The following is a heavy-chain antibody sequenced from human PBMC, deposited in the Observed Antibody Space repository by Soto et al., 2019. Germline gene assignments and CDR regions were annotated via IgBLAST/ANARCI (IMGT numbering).Heavy chain of an antibody. J-gene: IGHJ5*02. CDR3: AHRTTTVTWWFDP. CDR1: GFSLTTSGVC. D-gene: IGHD4-17*01. Sequence: QITLKESGPTLVKPTQTLTLTCSFSGFSLTTSGVCLRWIRQPPGKALEWLALIYWDDDKRYSPSLKSRLTIAQDTSNNEVVLTITTIDPADTATYFCAHRTTTVTWWFDPWGQGTLVSVSS. V-gene: IGHV2-5*02. CDR2: IYWDDDK.